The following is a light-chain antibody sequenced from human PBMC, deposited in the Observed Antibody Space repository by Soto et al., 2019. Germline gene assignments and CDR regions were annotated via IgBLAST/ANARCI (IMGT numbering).Light chain of an antibody. CDR2: GNY. J-gene: IGLJ1*01. Sequence: QSVLTQPPSVSGAAGQSVTISCSGSSSNIGAGYDVHWYQQFPGGAPKSLIFGNYNRPSGVPNRFSGSRSGSSASLAIAGLQPEDEAFYYCQAYDDGLSGSVFGTGAKVT. CDR3: QAYDDGLSGSV. V-gene: IGLV1-40*01. CDR1: SSNIGAGYD.